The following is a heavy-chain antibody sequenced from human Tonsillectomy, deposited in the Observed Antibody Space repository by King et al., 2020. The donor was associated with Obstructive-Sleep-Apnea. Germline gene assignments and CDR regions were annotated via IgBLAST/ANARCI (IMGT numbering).Heavy chain of an antibody. CDR2: ISYDGSNK. Sequence: QLVQSGGGVVQPGRSLRLSCAASGFTFSSYAMHWVRQAPGKGLEWVAVISYDGSNKYYADSVKGRFTISRDNSKNTLYLQMNSLRAEDTAVYYCARVTVGYCSGGSCYEDYWGQGTLVTVSS. D-gene: IGHD2-15*01. V-gene: IGHV3-30*04. CDR3: ARVTVGYCSGGSCYEDY. J-gene: IGHJ4*02. CDR1: GFTFSSYA.